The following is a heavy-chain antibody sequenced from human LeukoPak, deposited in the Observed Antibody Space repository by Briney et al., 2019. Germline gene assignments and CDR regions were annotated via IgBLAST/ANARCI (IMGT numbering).Heavy chain of an antibody. CDR1: GFTFSSYA. Sequence: GGSLRLSCAAPGFTFSSYAMSWVRQAPGKGLEWVSAISGSGGSTYYADSVKGRFTISRDNSKNTLYLQMNSLRAEDTAVYYCAKDRRGSFWFDPWGQGTLVTVSS. CDR2: ISGSGGST. CDR3: AKDRRGSFWFDP. V-gene: IGHV3-23*01. J-gene: IGHJ5*02.